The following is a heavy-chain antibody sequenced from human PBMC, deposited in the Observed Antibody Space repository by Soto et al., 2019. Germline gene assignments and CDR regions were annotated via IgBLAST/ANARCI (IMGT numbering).Heavy chain of an antibody. CDR1: GGSFSGYY. Sequence: PSETLSLACAVYGGSFSGYYWTWIRQPPGTGLEWIGEINHSGSTNYNPSLKSRVTISVDTSKNQFSLKLTSVTAADTAVYYCARDKITGLFDYWGQGTLVT. J-gene: IGHJ4*02. V-gene: IGHV4-34*01. D-gene: IGHD2-8*02. CDR3: ARDKITGLFDY. CDR2: INHSGST.